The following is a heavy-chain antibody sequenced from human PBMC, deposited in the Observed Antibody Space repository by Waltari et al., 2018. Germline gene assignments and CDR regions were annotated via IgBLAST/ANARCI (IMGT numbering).Heavy chain of an antibody. J-gene: IGHJ4*02. CDR2: IYYSGST. CDR1: GGSISSSTSY. Sequence: QLQLQESGPGLVKPSETLSLTCTVSGGSISSSTSYWGWIRQPPGKGLEWIGSIYYSGSTYYNPSLKSRVTISVDTSKNQFSLKLSSVTAADTAVYYCARLNGHLDKWGQGTLVTVSS. D-gene: IGHD4-17*01. CDR3: ARLNGHLDK. V-gene: IGHV4-39*07.